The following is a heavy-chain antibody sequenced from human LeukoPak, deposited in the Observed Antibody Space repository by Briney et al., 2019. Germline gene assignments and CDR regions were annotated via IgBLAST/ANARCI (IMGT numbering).Heavy chain of an antibody. CDR1: GGSIDSYF. CDR2: MYHSGSA. CDR3: ARVWFGGWSDY. Sequence: PSETLSLTCTVSGGSIDSYFWTWIRQPPGKGLEFIGNMYHSGSASYNDSLKGRATISLGSSRKEFSLKLTSVTAADTAVYYCARVWFGGWSDYWGQGTLVTVSS. V-gene: IGHV4-59*01. J-gene: IGHJ4*02. D-gene: IGHD6-19*01.